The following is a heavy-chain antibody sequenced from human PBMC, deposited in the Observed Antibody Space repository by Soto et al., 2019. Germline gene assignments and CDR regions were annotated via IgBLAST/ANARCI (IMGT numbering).Heavy chain of an antibody. J-gene: IGHJ4*02. D-gene: IGHD2-2*01. Sequence: GGSLRLSCAASGFTFSSYAMSWVRQAPGKGLEWVSAISGSGGSTYYADSVKGRFTISRDNSKNTLYLQMNSLRAEDTAVYYCAKALFDIVVVPAVPGYWGQGTLVTVSS. CDR1: GFTFSSYA. CDR2: ISGSGGST. CDR3: AKALFDIVVVPAVPGY. V-gene: IGHV3-23*01.